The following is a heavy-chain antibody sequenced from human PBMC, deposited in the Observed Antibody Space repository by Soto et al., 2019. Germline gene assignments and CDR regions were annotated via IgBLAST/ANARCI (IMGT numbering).Heavy chain of an antibody. Sequence: SVKVSCKASGFTFTSSAVQWVRQARGQRLEWIGWIVVGSGNTNYAQKFQERDTITRDMSTSTAYMELSSLRSEDTAVYYCAAFSSYGDYFLDYWGQGTLVTVSS. CDR3: AAFSSYGDYFLDY. CDR1: GFTFTSSA. CDR2: IVVGSGNT. D-gene: IGHD4-17*01. V-gene: IGHV1-58*01. J-gene: IGHJ4*02.